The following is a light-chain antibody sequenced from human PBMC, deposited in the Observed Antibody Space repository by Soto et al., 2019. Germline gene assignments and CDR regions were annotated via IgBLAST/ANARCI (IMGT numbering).Light chain of an antibody. CDR2: SAS. V-gene: IGKV1-9*01. CDR3: LQVDVYPWT. CDR1: QGIRTY. J-gene: IGKJ1*01. Sequence: IHLTLSPSSLSASVGDRVTITCRASQGIRTYLAWYQQKPGKAPKLLIYSASTLQSGVPSRFSGSGSGTDFTLTISSLQPEDFATYYCLQVDVYPWTFGQGTKVDIK.